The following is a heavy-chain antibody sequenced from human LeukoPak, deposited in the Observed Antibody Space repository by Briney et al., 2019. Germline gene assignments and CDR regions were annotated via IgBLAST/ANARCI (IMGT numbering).Heavy chain of an antibody. CDR1: GYTFTSYY. V-gene: IGHV1-46*01. CDR3: AREESGGYFDY. D-gene: IGHD2-8*02. Sequence: ASVKVSCKASGYTFTSYYMHWVRQAPGQGLEWMGLINPSGTNTNYAQKFRGRVTMIRDTSTSTVYMDLSSLRSEDTAMYFCAREESGGYFDYWGQGTLVTVSS. J-gene: IGHJ4*02. CDR2: INPSGTNT.